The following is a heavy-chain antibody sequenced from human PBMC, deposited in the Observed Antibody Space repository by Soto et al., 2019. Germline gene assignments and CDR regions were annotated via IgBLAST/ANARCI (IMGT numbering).Heavy chain of an antibody. CDR1: GASISSADYF. CDR2: IYYSGNI. D-gene: IGHD3-9*01. V-gene: IGHV4-30-4*01. J-gene: IGHJ5*02. Sequence: QVQLQESGPGLVKPSQTLSLTCTVSGASISSADYFWSWIRQPPGQGLEWIGYIYYSGNIFYNPSPEGRVTISVDTSKNQFSLQLTSVTAADTAVYYCAKQRTVYFARPGDWLDPWGQGTLVTVSS. CDR3: AKQRTVYFARPGDWLDP.